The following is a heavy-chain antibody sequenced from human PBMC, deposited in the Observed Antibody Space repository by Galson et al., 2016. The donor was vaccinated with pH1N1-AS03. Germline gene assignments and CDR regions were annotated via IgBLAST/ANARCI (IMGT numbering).Heavy chain of an antibody. J-gene: IGHJ4*02. V-gene: IGHV3-7*01. CDR1: GFTFNRSW. CDR2: IKQDGSEK. D-gene: IGHD2-8*01. Sequence: SLRLSCAASGFTFNRSWMNWVRQAPGKGLEWVANIKQDGSEKYYVDSVKGRFTISGDNAKNSLYLQMNSLRAEDTAVYYCFEINNGGGQGTLVTVSS. CDR3: FEINNG.